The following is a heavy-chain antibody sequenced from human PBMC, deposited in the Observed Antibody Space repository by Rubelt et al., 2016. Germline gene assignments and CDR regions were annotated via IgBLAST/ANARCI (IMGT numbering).Heavy chain of an antibody. CDR1: GGSISSSSYY. D-gene: IGHD6-19*01. Sequence: QLQLQESGPGLVKPSETLSLTCTVSGGSISSSSYYWGWIRQPPGKGLEWIGSIYHSGSTSYNPSPKSRVTISVDTSKNQFSLKLSAVTAAATAVYYCARDHSSGWYLEGFFDYWGQGTLVTVSS. CDR2: IYHSGST. V-gene: IGHV4-39*07. J-gene: IGHJ4*02. CDR3: ARDHSSGWYLEGFFDY.